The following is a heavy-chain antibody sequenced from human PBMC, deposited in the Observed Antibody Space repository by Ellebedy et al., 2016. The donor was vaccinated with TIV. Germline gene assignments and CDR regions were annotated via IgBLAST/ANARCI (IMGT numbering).Heavy chain of an antibody. CDR1: GCPTSTLD. V-gene: IGHV4-59*01. CDR2: IFFSGST. Sequence: MPSETLSLTCTVSGCPTSTLDWSWILQPPGTGLEWIGFIFFSGSTNYNPSLKSRVTMSVDTSKNQFSLKLRSVTAADAAVYYCVRWVGHFDLWGQGTLVTVSS. D-gene: IGHD1-26*01. CDR3: VRWVGHFDL. J-gene: IGHJ4*02.